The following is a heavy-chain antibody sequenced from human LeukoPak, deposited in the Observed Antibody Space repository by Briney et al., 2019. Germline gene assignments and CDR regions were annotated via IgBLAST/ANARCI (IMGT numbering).Heavy chain of an antibody. D-gene: IGHD3-10*01. CDR2: IYYSGST. CDR3: ARSGFLDAFDI. Sequence: SETLSLTCTVSGGSISSSSYYWGWIRQPPGKGLEWIGSIYYSGSTYYNPSLKSRVTISVDTSKNQFSLKLSSVTAADTAVYYCARSGFLDAFDIWGQGTMVTVSS. V-gene: IGHV4-39*07. CDR1: GGSISSSSYY. J-gene: IGHJ3*02.